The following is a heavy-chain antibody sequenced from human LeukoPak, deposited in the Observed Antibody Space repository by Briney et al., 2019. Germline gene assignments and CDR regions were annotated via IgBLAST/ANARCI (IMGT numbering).Heavy chain of an antibody. J-gene: IGHJ5*02. CDR1: GYTFTSYY. D-gene: IGHD1-26*01. Sequence: GASVKVSCKASGYTFTSYYMHSVRQAPGQGLEWMGIINPSGGSTSYAQKFQGRVTMTRDTSTSTVYMELSSLRSEDTAVYYCARDYSPGIVSDWFDPWGQGTLVTVSS. CDR2: INPSGGST. V-gene: IGHV1-46*01. CDR3: ARDYSPGIVSDWFDP.